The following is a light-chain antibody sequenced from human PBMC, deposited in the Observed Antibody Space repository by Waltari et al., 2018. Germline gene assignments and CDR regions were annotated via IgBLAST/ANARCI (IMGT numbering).Light chain of an antibody. CDR2: GAS. V-gene: IGKV3-20*01. Sequence: EIVLTQSPGTLSLSPGERATLSCRASQSVGRSLAWYQQKPGQAPRLHIYGASNRAAGIPDRFSGSGSGTDFSLTINRLEPEDFVVYYCQHYVRLPATFGQGTKVEIK. CDR1: QSVGRS. J-gene: IGKJ1*01. CDR3: QHYVRLPAT.